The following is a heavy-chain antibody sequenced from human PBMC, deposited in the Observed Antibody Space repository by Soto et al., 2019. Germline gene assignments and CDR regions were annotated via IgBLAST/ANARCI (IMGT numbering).Heavy chain of an antibody. D-gene: IGHD2-2*01. CDR3: ASAGHYCSSTSCYSNWLNP. V-gene: IGHV1-18*04. CDR2: ISAYNGNT. J-gene: IGHJ5*02. CDR1: GYTFTSYG. Sequence: GASVKVSCKASGYTFTSYGISWVRQAPGQGLEWMGWISAYNGNTNYAQKLQGRVTMTTDTSTSTAYMELRSLRADDTAVYYCASAGHYCSSTSCYSNWLNPWGQVTLVTVSS.